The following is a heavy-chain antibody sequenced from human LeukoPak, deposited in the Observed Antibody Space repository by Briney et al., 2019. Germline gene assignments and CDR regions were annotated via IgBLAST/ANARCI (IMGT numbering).Heavy chain of an antibody. CDR1: GGTFSSYA. D-gene: IGHD1-26*01. CDR2: IIPIFGTA. V-gene: IGHV1-69*05. J-gene: IGHJ4*02. Sequence: SVKVSCKASGGTFSSYAISWARQAPGQGLEWMGGIIPIFGTANYAQKFQGRVTITTDESTSTAYMELSSLRSEDTAVYYCARGPPSVGATPIYFDYWGQGTLVTVSS. CDR3: ARGPPSVGATPIYFDY.